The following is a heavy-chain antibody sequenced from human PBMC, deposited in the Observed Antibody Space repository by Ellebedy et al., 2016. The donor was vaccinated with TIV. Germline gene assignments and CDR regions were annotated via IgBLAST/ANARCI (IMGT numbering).Heavy chain of an antibody. D-gene: IGHD3-22*01. V-gene: IGHV4-61*01. Sequence: SETLSLTCTLSGGSVSNDNYYWSWIRQPPGTGLEWIGYIYYMGNTNYNPSLKSRVTISVDTSKNQFSLKLSSVTAADTAVYYCARGPFYYDSAGSHYYAFDVWGQGTMVTVSP. CDR2: IYYMGNT. J-gene: IGHJ3*01. CDR3: ARGPFYYDSAGSHYYAFDV. CDR1: GGSVSNDNYY.